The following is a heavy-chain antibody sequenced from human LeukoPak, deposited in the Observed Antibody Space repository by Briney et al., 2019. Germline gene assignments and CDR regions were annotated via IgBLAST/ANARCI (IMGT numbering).Heavy chain of an antibody. V-gene: IGHV3-23*01. Sequence: GGSLRLSCAASGFTFSSYSMNWVRQAPGKGLEWVSAISGSGGSTYYADSVKGRFTISRDNSKNTLYLQMNSLRAEDTAVYYCATPLYCSSTSCYTPLGDYWGQGTLVTVSS. CDR2: ISGSGGST. J-gene: IGHJ4*02. CDR1: GFTFSSYS. D-gene: IGHD2-2*02. CDR3: ATPLYCSSTSCYTPLGDY.